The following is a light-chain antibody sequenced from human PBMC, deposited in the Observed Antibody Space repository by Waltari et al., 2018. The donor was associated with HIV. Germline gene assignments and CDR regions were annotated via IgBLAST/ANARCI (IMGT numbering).Light chain of an antibody. CDR1: SGSIASKY. J-gene: IGLJ2*01. CDR3: QSFDSNNQV. V-gene: IGLV6-57*01. Sequence: NFMLTQPHPVSESPGRTITISSTRSSGSIASKYVHWYQQRPGSSPTTVIYEHNHRPSGVPARFSGSIDSSSNSASLTISGLKTEDEADYYCQSFDSNNQVFGGGTKLTVL. CDR2: EHN.